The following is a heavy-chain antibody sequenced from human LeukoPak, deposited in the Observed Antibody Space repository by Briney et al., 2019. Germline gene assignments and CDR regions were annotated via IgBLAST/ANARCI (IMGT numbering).Heavy chain of an antibody. CDR1: GGSISSYY. CDR3: ARLVWFGELSFDY. Sequence: PSETLSLTCTVSGGSISSYYWSWIRQPPGQGLEWIGYIYYSGSTNYNPSLKSRVTISVDTSKNQFSLKLSSVTAADTAVYYCARLVWFGELSFDYWGQGTLVTVSS. D-gene: IGHD3-10*01. CDR2: IYYSGST. J-gene: IGHJ4*02. V-gene: IGHV4-59*01.